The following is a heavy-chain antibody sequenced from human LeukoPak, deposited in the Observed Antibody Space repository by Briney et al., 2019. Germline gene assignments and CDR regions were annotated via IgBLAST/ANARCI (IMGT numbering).Heavy chain of an antibody. D-gene: IGHD2-8*01. CDR3: ASSIGV. V-gene: IGHV4-4*07. Sequence: ASETLSLTCTVSGDSISTYYWSWIRQPAGKGLEWIGRIYTSGSTNYSPSLKSRVTISVDTSKNQFSLKLSSVTAADTAVYYCASSIGVWGQGTLVTVSS. J-gene: IGHJ4*02. CDR1: GDSISTYY. CDR2: IYTSGST.